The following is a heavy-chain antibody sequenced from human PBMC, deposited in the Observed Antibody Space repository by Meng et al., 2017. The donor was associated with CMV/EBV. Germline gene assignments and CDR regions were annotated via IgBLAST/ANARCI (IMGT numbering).Heavy chain of an antibody. CDR3: VGGIVVVPAAIHYYYYGMDV. Sequence: GGSLRLSCAASGFTFSSYSMNWVRQAPGKGLEWVSSISSSSSYIHYADSVKGRFTISRDNAKNSLYLQMNSLRAEDTAVYYCVGGIVVVPAAIHYYYYGMDVWGQGTTVTVSS. V-gene: IGHV3-21*01. CDR2: ISSSSSYI. J-gene: IGHJ6*02. CDR1: GFTFSSYS. D-gene: IGHD2-2*01.